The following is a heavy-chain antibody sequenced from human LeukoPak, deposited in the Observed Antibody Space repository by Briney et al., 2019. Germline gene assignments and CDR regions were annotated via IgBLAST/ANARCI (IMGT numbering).Heavy chain of an antibody. V-gene: IGHV3-30-3*01. CDR3: ARATFGELGY. CDR1: GFTFSSYA. Sequence: GGSLRLSCAASGFTFSSYAMHWVRQAPGKGLEWVAVISYDGSNKYYADSVKGRFTISRDNSKNTLYLQMNGLRAEDTAVYYCARATFGELGYWGQGTLVTVSS. D-gene: IGHD7-27*01. J-gene: IGHJ4*02. CDR2: ISYDGSNK.